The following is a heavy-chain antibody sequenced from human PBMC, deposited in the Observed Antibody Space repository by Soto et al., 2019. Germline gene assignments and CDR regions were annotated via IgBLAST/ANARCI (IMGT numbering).Heavy chain of an antibody. J-gene: IGHJ4*02. Sequence: EVQLVESGGGLVQPGGSLRLSCAASGFTFSSYWMSWVRQAPGKGLEWVANIKQDGREKYYVDAVKGRFTISRDNAKNSRYLQMSSLRAEDTAVYYCARGGYSGYDYSDYFDYWGQGTLVTVSS. CDR3: ARGGYSGYDYSDYFDY. CDR2: IKQDGREK. D-gene: IGHD5-12*01. V-gene: IGHV3-7*01. CDR1: GFTFSSYW.